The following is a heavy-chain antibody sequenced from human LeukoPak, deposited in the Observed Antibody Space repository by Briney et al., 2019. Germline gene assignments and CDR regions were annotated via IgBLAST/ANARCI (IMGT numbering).Heavy chain of an antibody. V-gene: IGHV4-30-4*01. Sequence: SQTPSLTCTVSGGSISSGDYYWSWIRQPPGKGLEWIGYIYYSGSTYYNPSLKSRVTISVDTSKTQFSLKLSSVTAADTAVYYCARVVGFGEFSLDYWGQGTLVTVSS. CDR1: GGSISSGDYY. CDR3: ARVVGFGEFSLDY. CDR2: IYYSGST. J-gene: IGHJ4*02. D-gene: IGHD3-10*01.